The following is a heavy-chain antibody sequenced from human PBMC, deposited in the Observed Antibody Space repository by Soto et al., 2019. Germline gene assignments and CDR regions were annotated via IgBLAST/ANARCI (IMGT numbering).Heavy chain of an antibody. CDR1: GCTFSRYG. J-gene: IGHJ4*02. D-gene: IGHD3-22*01. Sequence: QVQLVESGGGVVQPGRSLRLSCAVSGCTFSRYGMHWVRQAPGKGLEWVAIIWYDGSNKYYADSVKGRFTISRDNSKNTLYLQMNRLRAEDTAVYYCARDLHDTSGYYSYYFDYWGQGTLVTVSS. CDR3: ARDLHDTSGYYSYYFDY. V-gene: IGHV3-33*01. CDR2: IWYDGSNK.